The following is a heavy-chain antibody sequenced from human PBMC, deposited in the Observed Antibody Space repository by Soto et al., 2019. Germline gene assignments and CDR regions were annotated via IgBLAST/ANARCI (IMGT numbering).Heavy chain of an antibody. D-gene: IGHD5-12*01. J-gene: IGHJ4*02. CDR2: ISGAGVSK. CDR3: AKLFRGYSGYVES. V-gene: IGHV3-23*01. CDR1: GFTFTSFA. Sequence: GGSLRLSCTTSGFTFTSFAVTWVRQAPGKGLEWVSSISGAGVSKYYADSVKGRVSISRDNSKNILHLQVNNLRVEDTATYYCAKLFRGYSGYVESWGQGTLVTVSS.